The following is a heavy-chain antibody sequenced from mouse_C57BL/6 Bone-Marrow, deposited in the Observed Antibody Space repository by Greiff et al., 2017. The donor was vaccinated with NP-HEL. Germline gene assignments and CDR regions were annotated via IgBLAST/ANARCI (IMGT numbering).Heavy chain of an antibody. CDR2: IYPRSGNT. CDR1: GYTFTSYG. J-gene: IGHJ4*01. Sequence: VQLPPSGAELARPGASVKLSCKASGYTFTSYGISWVKQRTGQGLEWIGEIYPRSGNTYYNEKFKGKATLTADKSSSTAYMELRSLTSEDSAVYFCARSGSSGGYAMDYWGQGTSVTVSS. CDR3: ARSGSSGGYAMDY. D-gene: IGHD3-2*02. V-gene: IGHV1-81*01.